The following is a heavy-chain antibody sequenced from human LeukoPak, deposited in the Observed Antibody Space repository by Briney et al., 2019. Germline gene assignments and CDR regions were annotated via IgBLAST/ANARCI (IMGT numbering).Heavy chain of an antibody. Sequence: ASVKVSCKASGYTFTSYGISWVRQAPGQGPEWMGWISAYNGNTNYAQKLQGRVTITADKSTSTAYMELSSLRSEDTAVYYCARTPAEFVYFDYWGQGTLVTVSS. V-gene: IGHV1-18*01. CDR1: GYTFTSYG. CDR2: ISAYNGNT. D-gene: IGHD2-15*01. CDR3: ARTPAEFVYFDY. J-gene: IGHJ4*02.